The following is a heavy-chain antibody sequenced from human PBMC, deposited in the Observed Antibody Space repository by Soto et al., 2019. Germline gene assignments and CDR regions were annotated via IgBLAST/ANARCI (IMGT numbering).Heavy chain of an antibody. CDR1: GGSISSSSYY. Sequence: QLQLQESGPGLVKPSETLSLTCTVSGGSISSSSYYWGWIRQPPGKGLEWIGSIYYSGSTYYNPSLKGRVTIPVDTSKNQFSLKLSSVTAADTAVYYCARHTPAISISDHWGQGTLVTVSS. J-gene: IGHJ4*02. CDR3: ARHTPAISISDH. CDR2: IYYSGST. D-gene: IGHD2-15*01. V-gene: IGHV4-39*01.